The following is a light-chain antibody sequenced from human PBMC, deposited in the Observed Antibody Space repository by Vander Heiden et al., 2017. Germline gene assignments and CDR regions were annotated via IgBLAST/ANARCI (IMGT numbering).Light chain of an antibody. Sequence: QSALTQPASVSRSPGQSITISCTGTSTDAGSHNYVSWYQQHPGKAPKLRIYDISNRPSGVSNRFSGSKSGNTASLTISGLQTEDEADYYCSSYTTSSPSVFGGGTKLTVL. CDR3: SSYTTSSPSV. V-gene: IGLV2-14*03. J-gene: IGLJ2*01. CDR2: DIS. CDR1: STDAGSHNY.